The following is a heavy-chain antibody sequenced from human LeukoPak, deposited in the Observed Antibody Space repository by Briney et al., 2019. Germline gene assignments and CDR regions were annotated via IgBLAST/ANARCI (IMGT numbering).Heavy chain of an antibody. V-gene: IGHV3-64D*08. CDR3: VKALSSTVTTKKKFDY. J-gene: IGHJ4*02. CDR2: ISSNGGST. Sequence: GGSLRLSCSAYGFSFSTYAMHWVRQAPGKGLEYVSGISSNGGSTYYADSVKDRLTISRDNSKNTLYLQMSSLRPEDTAIYYCVKALSSTVTTKKKFDYWGQGTLVTVSS. D-gene: IGHD4-17*01. CDR1: GFSFSTYA.